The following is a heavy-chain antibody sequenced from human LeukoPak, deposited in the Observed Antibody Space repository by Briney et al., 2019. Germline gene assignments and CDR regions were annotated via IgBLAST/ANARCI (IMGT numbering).Heavy chain of an antibody. Sequence: GGSLRLSCAASGFTFSDYYMSWIRQAPGKGLEWVSYISSSGSTIYSADSVKGRFTISRDNAKNSLYLQMNSLRAEDTAVYYCARYLPRITMIPGVFEIGGQGKMVTVFS. CDR2: ISSSGSTI. D-gene: IGHD3-22*01. CDR1: GFTFSDYY. V-gene: IGHV3-11*04. J-gene: IGHJ3*02. CDR3: ARYLPRITMIPGVFEI.